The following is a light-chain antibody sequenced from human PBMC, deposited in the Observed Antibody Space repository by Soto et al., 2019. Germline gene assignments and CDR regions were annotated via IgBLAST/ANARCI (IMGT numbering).Light chain of an antibody. Sequence: EIGLTQSPGTLSLSPGERATLSCRASQSVSSAYLAWYQQIPGQAPRLLIYGASSRATGIPDRFSGSGSGTDSALTISGLEPEDFSVYYCQQSGSSFYTFGQGTKLEIK. CDR1: QSVSSAY. CDR2: GAS. V-gene: IGKV3-20*01. CDR3: QQSGSSFYT. J-gene: IGKJ2*01.